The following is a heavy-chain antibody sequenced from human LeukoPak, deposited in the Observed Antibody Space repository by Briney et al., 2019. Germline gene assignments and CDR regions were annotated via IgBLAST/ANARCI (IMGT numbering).Heavy chain of an antibody. V-gene: IGHV3-74*01. Sequence: GGSLRLSCAASGFTFSSYWMHWVRQAPGKGLVWVSRINSDGSSTSYADSVKGRFTISRDNAKNTLYLQMNSLRAEDTAVYYCARVVRHYYDSSGYSDAFDIWGQGTMVTVSS. CDR1: GFTFSSYW. J-gene: IGHJ3*02. CDR3: ARVVRHYYDSSGYSDAFDI. CDR2: INSDGSST. D-gene: IGHD3-22*01.